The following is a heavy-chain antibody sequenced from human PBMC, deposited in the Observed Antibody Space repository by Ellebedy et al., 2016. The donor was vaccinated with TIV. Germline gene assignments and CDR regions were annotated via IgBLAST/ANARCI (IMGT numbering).Heavy chain of an antibody. CDR2: IGPWTDYT. D-gene: IGHD6-13*01. V-gene: IGHV3-23*01. CDR3: AKEMVSRSSLTYDY. CDR1: GFTFSNYA. Sequence: GESLKISCAASGFTFSNYAMAWVRQAPGRGLEWVSAIGPWTDYTFYANSVKGRFTFSRDNSKNTLYLQMNSLRAEDTAVYYCAKEMVSRSSLTYDYWGQGTLLTVSS. J-gene: IGHJ4*02.